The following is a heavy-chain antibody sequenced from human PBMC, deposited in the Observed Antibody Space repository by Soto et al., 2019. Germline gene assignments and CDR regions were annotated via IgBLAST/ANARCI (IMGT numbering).Heavy chain of an antibody. V-gene: IGHV3-23*04. CDR3: AKDIRGGDCD. CDR2: INAGGGST. Sequence: EVQLVESGGGLVQPGGSLRLSCAVSGFTFSDHYMDWLRQAPGKGLEYVSSINAGGGSTYYAESVKGRFTISRDNSKNALYLQMNSLRAEDTAIYYCAKDIRGGDCDWGQGTLVTVSS. CDR1: GFTFSDHY. J-gene: IGHJ4*02. D-gene: IGHD2-21*02.